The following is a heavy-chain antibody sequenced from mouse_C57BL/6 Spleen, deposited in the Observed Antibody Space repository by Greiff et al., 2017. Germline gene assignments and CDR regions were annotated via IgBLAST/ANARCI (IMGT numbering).Heavy chain of an antibody. CDR1: GYTFTSYW. D-gene: IGHD4-1*01. Sequence: VQLQQPGAELVMPGASVKLSCKASGYTFTSYWMHWVKQRPGQGLEWIGEIDPSDSYTNYNQKFKGKSTLTVDKSSSTAYMQLSCLTSEDSAVYFCALGWDRYYFDYWGEGTTLTVSS. J-gene: IGHJ2*01. CDR3: ALGWDRYYFDY. CDR2: IDPSDSYT. V-gene: IGHV1-69*01.